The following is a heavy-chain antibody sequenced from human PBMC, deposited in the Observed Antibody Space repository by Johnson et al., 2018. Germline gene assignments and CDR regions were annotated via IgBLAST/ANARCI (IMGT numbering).Heavy chain of an antibody. CDR2: MKNKPNSYPP. V-gene: IGHV3-73*01. J-gene: IGHJ3*02. Sequence: VQLVQSGGDLVQPGGSLKLPCAASGMIVSGPAVHWVRPASGNGLEGVGRMKNKPNSYPPPYAASGKDRSTISRDDSKNTAYLQMNSLRAEDTALYYCARDMGYAFDIWGQGTMVTVSS. CDR1: GMIVSGPA. CDR3: ARDMGYAFDI. D-gene: IGHD2-15*01.